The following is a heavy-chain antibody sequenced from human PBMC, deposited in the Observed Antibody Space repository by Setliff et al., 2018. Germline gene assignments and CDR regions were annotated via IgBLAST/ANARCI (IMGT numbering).Heavy chain of an antibody. V-gene: IGHV1-3*01. Sequence: ASVKVSCKASGYTFTYYYIHWVRQAPGQGLEWMGGINAGNGNTKYSQKFQGRVTITRDTSANTAYMELSSLRSEDTAVYYCASDTYIGYFLSGYYIQGQFDPWGQGTLVTVSS. D-gene: IGHD3-3*01. CDR3: ASDTYIGYFLSGYYIQGQFDP. CDR2: INAGNGNT. J-gene: IGHJ5*02. CDR1: GYTFTYYY.